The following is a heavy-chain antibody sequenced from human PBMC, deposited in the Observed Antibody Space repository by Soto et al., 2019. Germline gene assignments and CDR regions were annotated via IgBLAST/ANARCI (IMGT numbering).Heavy chain of an antibody. Sequence: QVQLVQSGAEVQKPGSSVKVSCKASGGTFSSYAISWVRQAPGQGLEWMGGIIPIFGTANYAQKFQGRVTITADESPSPAYMELSSLRSEATAVYYCALEPPLGGTTPAFDPWGQGTLVTVSS. V-gene: IGHV1-69*01. CDR1: GGTFSSYA. CDR3: ALEPPLGGTTPAFDP. D-gene: IGHD4-17*01. J-gene: IGHJ5*02. CDR2: IIPIFGTA.